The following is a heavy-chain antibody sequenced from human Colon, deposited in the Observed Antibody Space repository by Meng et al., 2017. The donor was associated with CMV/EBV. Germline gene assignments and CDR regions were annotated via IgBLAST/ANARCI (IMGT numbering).Heavy chain of an antibody. J-gene: IGHJ5*02. Sequence: ASVKVSCKASGYTFTGYYMHWVRQAPGQGLEWMGWINPNSGGTNYAQKFQGRVTMTRDTSNSTAYMELSRLRSDDTAVYYCARGGSGSYYVYWFDPWGQGTLVTVSS. V-gene: IGHV1-2*02. CDR3: ARGGSGSYYVYWFDP. CDR2: INPNSGGT. CDR1: GYTFTGYY. D-gene: IGHD1-26*01.